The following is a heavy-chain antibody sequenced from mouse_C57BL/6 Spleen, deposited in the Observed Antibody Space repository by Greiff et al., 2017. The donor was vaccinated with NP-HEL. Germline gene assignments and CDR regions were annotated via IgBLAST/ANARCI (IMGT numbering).Heavy chain of an antibody. D-gene: IGHD3-3*01. CDR2: ISYDGSN. CDR1: GYSITSGYY. J-gene: IGHJ2*01. Sequence: DVKLVESGPGLVKPSQSLSLTCSVTGYSITSGYYWNWIRQFPGNKLEWMGYISYDGSNNYNPSLKNRISITRDTSKNQFFLKLNSVTTEDTATYYCARGGPYYFDYWGQGTTLTVSS. V-gene: IGHV3-6*01. CDR3: ARGGPYYFDY.